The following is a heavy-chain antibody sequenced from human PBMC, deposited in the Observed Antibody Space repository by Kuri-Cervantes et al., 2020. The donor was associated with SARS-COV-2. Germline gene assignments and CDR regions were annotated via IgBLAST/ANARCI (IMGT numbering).Heavy chain of an antibody. CDR1: GGTFSSYA. D-gene: IGHD5-24*01. CDR3: ARGELGGMATIYL. J-gene: IGHJ4*02. CDR2: IIPIFGTA. Sequence: GGSLRLSCKASGGTFSSYAISWVRQAPGQGLEWMGGIIPIFGTANYAHKFQGRVTITADKSTSTAYMELSSLRSEDTAVYYCARGELGGMATIYLWGQGTLVTVSS. V-gene: IGHV1-69*06.